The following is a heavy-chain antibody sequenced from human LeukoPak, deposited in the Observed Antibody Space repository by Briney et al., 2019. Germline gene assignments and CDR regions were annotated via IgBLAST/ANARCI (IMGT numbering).Heavy chain of an antibody. J-gene: IGHJ4*02. CDR3: AKDPYGTRYFDY. Sequence: PGGSLRLSCAASGFTFSRNALSWVRQAPGKGLEGVSSLSGSGADTYYADSVKGRFTISRDNSKNTVYLQMNSLRAEDTAIYYCAKDPYGTRYFDYWGQGTLVTVSS. CDR2: LSGSGADT. D-gene: IGHD2-2*01. V-gene: IGHV3-23*01. CDR1: GFTFSRNA.